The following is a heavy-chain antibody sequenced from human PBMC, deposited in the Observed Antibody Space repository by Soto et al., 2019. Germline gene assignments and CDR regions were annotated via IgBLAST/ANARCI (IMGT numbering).Heavy chain of an antibody. CDR3: ARSQGSSTSLEIYYYYYYGMDV. J-gene: IGHJ6*02. V-gene: IGHV1-69*01. D-gene: IGHD2-2*01. Sequence: QVQLVQSGAEVKKPGSSVKVSCKASGGTFSSYAISWVRQAPGQGLEWMGGIIPISDTTNYAQKFQGRVTITADESTNTAYMELSSLRSEDTDVYYCARSQGSSTSLEIYYYYYYGMDVWGQGTTVTVSS. CDR1: GGTFSSYA. CDR2: IIPISDTT.